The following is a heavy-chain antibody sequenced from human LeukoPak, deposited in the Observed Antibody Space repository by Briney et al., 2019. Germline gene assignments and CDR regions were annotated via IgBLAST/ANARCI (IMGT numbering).Heavy chain of an antibody. J-gene: IGHJ6*04. CDR2: IFHGGST. CDR3: ARDLHSVYVSGMDV. V-gene: IGHV4-38-2*02. D-gene: IGHD5/OR15-5a*01. Sequence: SETLSLTCAVSGSSISTGCFWGWLQPPAGRGLEWIASIFHGGSTYYNPSLKSRVTISVDTSKNQFSLSMSSVTAADTALYYCARDLHSVYVSGMDVWGKGTTVTVSS. CDR1: GSSISTGCF.